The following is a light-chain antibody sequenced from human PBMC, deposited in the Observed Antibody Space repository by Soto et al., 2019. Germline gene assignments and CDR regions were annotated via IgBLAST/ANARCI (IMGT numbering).Light chain of an antibody. CDR2: GAS. Sequence: EVVMTQSPVTLSVSPGDRATLSCRASQSVRSNLAWYQQRPGQAPRLLIYGASTRATDIPARFSGSGSGTEFTLTISSLQSEDFAVYYCQQYNNWPPWTFGQGTKVEV. CDR1: QSVRSN. J-gene: IGKJ1*01. CDR3: QQYNNWPPWT. V-gene: IGKV3-15*01.